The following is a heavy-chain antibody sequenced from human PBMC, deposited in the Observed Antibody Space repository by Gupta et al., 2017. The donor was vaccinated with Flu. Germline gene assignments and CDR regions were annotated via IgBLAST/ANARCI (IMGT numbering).Heavy chain of an antibody. V-gene: IGHV4-34*01. CDR3: ARDTAAGYWYFDL. Sequence: QVQLQQWGAGLLKPSETLSLTCAVYGVSFSGYYWSWIRQPPGKGLEWIGEINHSGSTNYNPSLKSRVTISVDTSKNQFSLKLSSVTAADTAVYYCARDTAAGYWYFDLWGRGTLVTVSS. CDR2: INHSGST. J-gene: IGHJ2*01. CDR1: GVSFSGYY. D-gene: IGHD6-13*01.